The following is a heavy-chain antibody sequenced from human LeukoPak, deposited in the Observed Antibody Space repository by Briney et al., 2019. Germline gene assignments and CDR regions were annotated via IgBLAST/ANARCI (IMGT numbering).Heavy chain of an antibody. J-gene: IGHJ6*03. CDR1: GFTFSSYG. Sequence: GGSLRLSCAASGFTFSSYGMHWVRQAPGKGLEWVAFIRYDGSNKYYADSVKGRFTISRDNSKNTLYLQMNSLRAEDTAVYYCAKDVGEIAVANPYYYYYMDVWGKGTTVTVSS. CDR3: AKDVGEIAVANPYYYYYMDV. CDR2: IRYDGSNK. V-gene: IGHV3-30*02. D-gene: IGHD6-19*01.